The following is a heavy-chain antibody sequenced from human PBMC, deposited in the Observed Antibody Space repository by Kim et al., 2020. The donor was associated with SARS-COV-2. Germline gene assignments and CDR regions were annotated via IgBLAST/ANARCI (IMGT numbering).Heavy chain of an antibody. CDR2: INHSGST. CDR3: ARDPLYCSGASCPSVAFDY. CDR1: GGSFSGYY. J-gene: IGHJ4*02. V-gene: IGHV4-34*01. Sequence: SETLSLTCAVYGGSFSGYYWSWIRQPPGKGLEWIGEINHSGSTNYNPSLESRVTISVDTSKNQFSLKLSSVTAADTAVYYCARDPLYCSGASCPSVAFDYWGQGTLVTVSS. D-gene: IGHD2-15*01.